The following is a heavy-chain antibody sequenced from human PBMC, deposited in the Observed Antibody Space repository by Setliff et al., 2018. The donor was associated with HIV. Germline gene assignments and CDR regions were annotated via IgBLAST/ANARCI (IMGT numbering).Heavy chain of an antibody. Sequence: SETLSLTCTVSGGSASNSRYYWAWIRQSPGKGLEWIGEVTHSGSTTYDPSLKSRITISVDTSKNQFSLKLTSVTAADMGVYYCARGRKKTLAVSGTRYFDFWGQGTLVTVSS. V-gene: IGHV4-39*07. D-gene: IGHD6-19*01. CDR3: ARGRKKTLAVSGTRYFDF. J-gene: IGHJ4*02. CDR1: GGSASNSRYY. CDR2: VTHSGST.